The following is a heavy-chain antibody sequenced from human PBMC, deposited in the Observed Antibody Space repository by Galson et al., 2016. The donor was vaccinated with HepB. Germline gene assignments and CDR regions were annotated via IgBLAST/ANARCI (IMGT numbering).Heavy chain of an antibody. Sequence: SLRLSCAASGITFSRYWMHWVRQAPGKGLVWVSHIKNDGTTTNYADSVRGRFIISRDNAKNTLYLQMNSLRAADTAVYFCARHMAMSGTRGFDMWGQGTMVTVSS. CDR1: GITFSRYW. CDR2: IKNDGTTT. V-gene: IGHV3-74*01. J-gene: IGHJ3*02. D-gene: IGHD6-19*01. CDR3: ARHMAMSGTRGFDM.